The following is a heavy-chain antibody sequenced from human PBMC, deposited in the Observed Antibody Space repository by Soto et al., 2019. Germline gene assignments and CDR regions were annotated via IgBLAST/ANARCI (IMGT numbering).Heavy chain of an antibody. CDR2: IYWNHDK. Sequence: QITLKESGPTLVKPTQTLTLTCTFSGFSLSTGGVGVGWIRQPPGKALEWLALIYWNHDKRYSPSLKSRHTITKDTSKNQVVLTMTNMDPVDTATYYCAHRQSLIVATIGAFDIWGQGTMVTVSS. CDR3: AHRQSLIVATIGAFDI. D-gene: IGHD5-12*01. V-gene: IGHV2-5*01. J-gene: IGHJ3*02. CDR1: GFSLSTGGVG.